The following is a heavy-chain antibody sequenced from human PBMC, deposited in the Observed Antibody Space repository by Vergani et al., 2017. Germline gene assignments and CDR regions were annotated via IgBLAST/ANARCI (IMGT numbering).Heavy chain of an antibody. D-gene: IGHD3-22*01. CDR1: GYTFTGYY. V-gene: IGHV1-2*02. Sequence: QVQLVQSGAEVKKPGASVKVSCKASGYTFTGYYMHWVRQAPGQGLEWMGWNNPNSGGTNYAQKFQGRVTMTRDTSISTAYMGLSRLRSDDTAVYYCARDQDLIVVVADTPSYYMDVWGKGTTVTVSS. CDR3: ARDQDLIVVVADTPSYYMDV. J-gene: IGHJ6*03. CDR2: NNPNSGGT.